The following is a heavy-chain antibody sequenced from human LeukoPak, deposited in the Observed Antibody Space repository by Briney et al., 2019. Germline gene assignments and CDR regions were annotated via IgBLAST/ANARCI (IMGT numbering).Heavy chain of an antibody. CDR3: ARWTTVTRAFDF. J-gene: IGHJ4*02. D-gene: IGHD4-17*01. Sequence: SETLSLTCAVYGGSFSGYYGSWIRQPAGKGLEWIGRIYTSGSTNYNPSLKSRVTISVGTSENQFSLTLNSVTAADTGVYYCARWTTVTRAFDFWGQGTLVTVSS. CDR1: GGSFSGYY. V-gene: IGHV4-59*10. CDR2: IYTSGST.